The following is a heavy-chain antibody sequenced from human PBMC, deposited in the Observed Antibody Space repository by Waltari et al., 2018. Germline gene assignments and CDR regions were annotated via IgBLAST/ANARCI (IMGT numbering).Heavy chain of an antibody. D-gene: IGHD6-13*01. CDR1: GGSISSSSYY. CDR3: ARAHSGLLQSIAAAGTNWFDP. J-gene: IGHJ5*02. V-gene: IGHV4-39*07. CDR2: IYYSGST. Sequence: QLQLQESGPGLVKPSETLSLTCTVSGGSISSSSYYWGWIRQPPGKGLEWIGSIYYSGSTYYNPSLKSRVTISVDTSKNQFSLKLSSVTAADTAVYYCARAHSGLLQSIAAAGTNWFDPWGQGTLVTVSS.